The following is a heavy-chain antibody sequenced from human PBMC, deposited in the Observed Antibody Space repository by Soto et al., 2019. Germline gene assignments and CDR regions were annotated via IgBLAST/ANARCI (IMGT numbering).Heavy chain of an antibody. V-gene: IGHV4-59*01. CDR1: GGSISSYY. J-gene: IGHJ5*02. D-gene: IGHD6-13*01. CDR2: IYYSGST. Sequence: SETLSLTCTVSGGSISSYYWSWIRQPPGKGLEWIGYIYYSGSTNYNPSLKSRVTISVDTSKNQFSLKLSSVTAADTAVYYCARGTYSRSSFWFDPWGPGTLVTVFS. CDR3: ARGTYSRSSFWFDP.